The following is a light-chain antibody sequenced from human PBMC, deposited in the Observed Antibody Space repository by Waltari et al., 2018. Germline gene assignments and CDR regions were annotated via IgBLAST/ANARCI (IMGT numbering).Light chain of an antibody. CDR3: HQYYTTPQT. Sequence: DIVLTQSPASLAVSLGERAPISCTSSQSLLFGPNNKNFFAWYQQRPGQPPKLLIYWASTRESGVPERFSGSGSATDVTLTISSLQAEDVAVYYCHQYYTTPQTFGQGTKVGIK. V-gene: IGKV4-1*01. J-gene: IGKJ2*01. CDR2: WAS. CDR1: QSLLFGPNNKNF.